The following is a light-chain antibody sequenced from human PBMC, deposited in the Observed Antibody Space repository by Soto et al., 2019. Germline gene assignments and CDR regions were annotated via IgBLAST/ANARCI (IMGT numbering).Light chain of an antibody. V-gene: IGLV1-44*01. J-gene: IGLJ1*01. CDR2: NNN. CDR3: ATWDDAVDGYV. CDR1: SSNIGSNT. Sequence: QSVLTQPPSASGTPGQRVTISCSGSSSNIGSNTVNWYQQLPGTAPKLLIYNNNHRPSGVPDRFSGSKSGTSASLAISGLQSEDEADYYCATWDDAVDGYVFGTGTKLTVL.